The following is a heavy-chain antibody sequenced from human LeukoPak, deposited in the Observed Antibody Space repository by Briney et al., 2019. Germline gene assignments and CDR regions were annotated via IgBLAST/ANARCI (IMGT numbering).Heavy chain of an antibody. Sequence: PSETLSLTCTVSGGSISSYYWSWIRQPPGKGLEWIGYIYYSGSTNYNPSLKSRVTISVDTSKNQFSLKLSSVTAADTAVYYCARRSRIHGLYYFDHWGQGTLVTVSS. CDR1: GGSISSYY. D-gene: IGHD2-15*01. J-gene: IGHJ4*02. V-gene: IGHV4-59*08. CDR3: ARRSRIHGLYYFDH. CDR2: IYYSGST.